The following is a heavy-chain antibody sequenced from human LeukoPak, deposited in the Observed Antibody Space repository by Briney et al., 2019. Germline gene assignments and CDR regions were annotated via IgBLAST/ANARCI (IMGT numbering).Heavy chain of an antibody. V-gene: IGHV3-23*01. D-gene: IGHD2-15*01. Sequence: PGGSLRLSCAASGSTFSSYAMSWVRQAPGKGLEWVSAISGSGGSTYYADSVKGRFTISRDNSKNTLYLQMNSLRAEDTAVYYCAKEPAVVVVAATPNWFDPWGQGTLVTVSS. CDR2: ISGSGGST. J-gene: IGHJ5*02. CDR1: GSTFSSYA. CDR3: AKEPAVVVVAATPNWFDP.